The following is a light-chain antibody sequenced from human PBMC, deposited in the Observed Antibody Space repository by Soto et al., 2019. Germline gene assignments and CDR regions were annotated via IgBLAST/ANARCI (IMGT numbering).Light chain of an antibody. V-gene: IGKV1-39*01. J-gene: IGKJ1*01. CDR3: QQSHSSPPWT. CDR1: QSISTY. Sequence: DIQMTQSPSSLSASSGDRVTITCRASQSISTYLNWYQQKPGKAPKLLIYATSTLQSGVPSRFSGSGSGTDFTLTISSLQPEDFATYYCQQSHSSPPWTFGQGTRVEIK. CDR2: ATS.